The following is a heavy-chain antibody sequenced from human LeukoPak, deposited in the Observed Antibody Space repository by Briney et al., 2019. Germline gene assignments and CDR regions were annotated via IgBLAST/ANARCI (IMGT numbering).Heavy chain of an antibody. CDR1: GGTFSRYA. CDR2: IIPIFGTA. V-gene: IGHV1-69*05. J-gene: IGHJ4*02. CDR3: ARGTTFWSGFLHFDH. D-gene: IGHD3-3*01. Sequence: ASVKVSCKASGGTFSRYAISGVRQAPGQGLEWMGAIIPIFGTANYAQKFQGRVTITTDESTSTAYMELSSLRSEDTAVCYCARGTTFWSGFLHFDHWGQGTLVTVSS.